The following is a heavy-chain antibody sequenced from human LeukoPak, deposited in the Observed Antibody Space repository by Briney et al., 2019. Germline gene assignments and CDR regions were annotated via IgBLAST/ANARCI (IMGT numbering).Heavy chain of an antibody. J-gene: IGHJ6*02. D-gene: IGHD2-2*01. CDR3: VKDLNSRSRGSMDV. CDR1: WFTFSSYA. CDR2: ISSNGGST. Sequence: PGRSLRLSCSASWFTFSSYAIHWVRQAPGKGLEYVSGISSNGGSTYYADSVKGRFTISRDNSKNTLYLQMSSLRTEDTAAYYSVKDLNSRSRGSMDVWGQGTAVTVSS. V-gene: IGHV3-64D*06.